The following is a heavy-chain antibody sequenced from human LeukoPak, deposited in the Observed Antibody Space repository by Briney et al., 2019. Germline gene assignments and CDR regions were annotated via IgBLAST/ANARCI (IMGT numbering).Heavy chain of an antibody. D-gene: IGHD1-26*01. CDR3: AKDGEWELRGYFDY. V-gene: IGHV3-23*01. CDR2: ISGSGGST. J-gene: IGHJ4*02. Sequence: PGRSLRLSCAASGFTFSSYAMSWVRQAPGKGLEWVSAISGSGGSTYYADSVKGRFTISRDNSKNTLYLQMNSLRAEDTAVYYCAKDGEWELRGYFDYWGQGTLVTVSS. CDR1: GFTFSSYA.